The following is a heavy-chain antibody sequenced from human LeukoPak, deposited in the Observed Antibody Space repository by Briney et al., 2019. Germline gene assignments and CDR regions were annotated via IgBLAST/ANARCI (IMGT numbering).Heavy chain of an antibody. V-gene: IGHV4-39*02. J-gene: IGHJ6*03. CDR3: ARDEYYYDSSGYYGSYYYYMDV. Sequence: PSETLSLTCTVSGGSISSSSYYWGWIRQPPGKGLEWIGSIYYSGSTYYNPSLKSRVTISVDTSKNQFSLKLSSVTAADTAVYYCARDEYYYDSSGYYGSYYYYMDVWGKGTTVTVS. D-gene: IGHD3-22*01. CDR1: GGSISSSSYY. CDR2: IYYSGST.